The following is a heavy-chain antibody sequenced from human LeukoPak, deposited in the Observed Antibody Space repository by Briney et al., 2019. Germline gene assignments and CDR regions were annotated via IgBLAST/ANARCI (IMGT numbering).Heavy chain of an antibody. CDR2: IWYDGSNK. CDR1: GFTFSSYG. V-gene: IGHV3-33*01. Sequence: GGSLRLSCAASGFTFSSYGMHWVRQAPGKGLEWVAVIWYDGSNKYYADFVKGRFTISRDNSKNTLYLQMNSLRAEDTAVYYCARFLRATLGKYWGQGILVTVSS. CDR3: ARFLRATLGKY. J-gene: IGHJ4*02. D-gene: IGHD1-26*01.